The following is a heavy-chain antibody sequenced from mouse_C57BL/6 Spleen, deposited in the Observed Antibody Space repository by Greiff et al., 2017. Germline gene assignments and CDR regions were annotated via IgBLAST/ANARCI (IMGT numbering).Heavy chain of an antibody. J-gene: IGHJ1*03. CDR2: IDPSDSYT. V-gene: IGHV1-59*01. Sequence: VQLQQPGAELVRPGTSVTLSCKASGYTFTSYWMHWVKQRPGQGLEWIGVIDPSDSYTNSNQKFQGTATLTVDTSSSTAYMQLSSLTSEDSAVYYCARRSNYLYFDVWGTGTTVTVSS. D-gene: IGHD2-5*01. CDR1: GYTFTSYW. CDR3: ARRSNYLYFDV.